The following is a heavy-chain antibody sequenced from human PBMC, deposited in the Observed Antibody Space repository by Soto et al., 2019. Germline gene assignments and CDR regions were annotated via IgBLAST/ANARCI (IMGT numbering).Heavy chain of an antibody. Sequence: QVQLVQSGDEVKKPGASVKVSCKASGYIFVNYGIAWVRQAPRQGLEWMGWISPYTGNTHSASKVQGRLTMXTXTXXSTVYMDLGSLTSDDTAVYYCVMVDNYVTPTPQDVWGQGTTVTVSS. CDR1: GYIFVNYG. CDR3: VMVDNYVTPTPQDV. CDR2: ISPYTGNT. V-gene: IGHV1-18*01. J-gene: IGHJ6*02. D-gene: IGHD3-16*01.